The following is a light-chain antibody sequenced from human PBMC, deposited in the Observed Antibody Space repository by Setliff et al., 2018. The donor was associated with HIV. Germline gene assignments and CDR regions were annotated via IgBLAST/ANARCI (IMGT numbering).Light chain of an antibody. CDR3: SSYTSSSTPYV. J-gene: IGLJ1*01. CDR2: EVS. V-gene: IGLV2-14*01. CDR1: SSDVGAYNY. Sequence: LAQPASVSGSPGQSITISCTGTSSDVGAYNYVSWYQQHPGKAPKLMIYEVSNRPSWISNRFSGSKSGNTASLTISGLQAEDEADYYCSSYTSSSTPYVFGTGTKVTVL.